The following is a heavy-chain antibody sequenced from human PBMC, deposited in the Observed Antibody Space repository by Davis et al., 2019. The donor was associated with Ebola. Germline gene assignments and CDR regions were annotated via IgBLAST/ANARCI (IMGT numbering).Heavy chain of an antibody. CDR3: AKDPQEYSYGRFDY. D-gene: IGHD3-16*01. CDR2: ISNDGSKE. V-gene: IGHV3-30*18. CDR1: GFTFSYYG. J-gene: IGHJ4*02. Sequence: GESLKISCTASGFTFSYYGMHWVRQAPGKGPEWVAIISNDGSKEFYGGSVKGRFTISRDNSKNTLYLQMNSLRAEDTAMYYCAKDPQEYSYGRFDYWGQGTLVTVSS.